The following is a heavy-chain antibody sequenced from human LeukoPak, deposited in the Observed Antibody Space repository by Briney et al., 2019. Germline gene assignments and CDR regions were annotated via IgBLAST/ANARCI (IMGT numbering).Heavy chain of an antibody. CDR2: IIPILGIA. Sequence: SVKVSCKASGGTFSSYAISWVRQAPGQGLEWMGRIIPILGIANYAQKFQGRVTITADKSTSTAYMELSGLRSEDTAVYYCARAPLNYYDSSGYDYWGQGTLVTVSS. D-gene: IGHD3-22*01. CDR1: GGTFSSYA. J-gene: IGHJ4*02. CDR3: ARAPLNYYDSSGYDY. V-gene: IGHV1-69*04.